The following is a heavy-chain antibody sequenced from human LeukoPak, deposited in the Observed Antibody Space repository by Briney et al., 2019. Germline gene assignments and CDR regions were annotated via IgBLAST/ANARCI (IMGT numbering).Heavy chain of an antibody. CDR3: ARKMATNGDY. D-gene: IGHD5-24*01. V-gene: IGHV3-48*03. CDR2: ISSSGSTI. J-gene: IGHJ4*02. CDR1: GFIFSSYE. Sequence: GGSLRLSCAASGFIFSSYEMNWVRQAPGKGLEWVSYISSSGSTIYYADSVKGRFTTSRDNAKNSLYLQTNSLRVDDTAVYYCARKMATNGDYWGQGTLVTVSS.